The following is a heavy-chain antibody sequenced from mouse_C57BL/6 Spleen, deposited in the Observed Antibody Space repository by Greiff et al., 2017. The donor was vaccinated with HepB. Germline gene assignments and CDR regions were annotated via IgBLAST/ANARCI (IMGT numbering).Heavy chain of an antibody. J-gene: IGHJ3*01. Sequence: EVKVVESGGGLVKPGGSLKLSCAASGFTFSDYGMHWVRQAPEKGLEWVAYISSGSSTIYYADTVKGRFTISRDNAKNTLFLQMTSLRSEDTAMYYCARVYDYDGTGFAYWGQGTLVTVSA. V-gene: IGHV5-17*01. CDR1: GFTFSDYG. CDR2: ISSGSSTI. CDR3: ARVYDYDGTGFAY. D-gene: IGHD2-4*01.